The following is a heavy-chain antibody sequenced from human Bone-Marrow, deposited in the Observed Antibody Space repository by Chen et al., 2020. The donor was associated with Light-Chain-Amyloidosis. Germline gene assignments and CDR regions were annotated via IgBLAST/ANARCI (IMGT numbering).Heavy chain of an antibody. CDR1: GFDFADSA. CDR3: AKGFGSGTYSSPGDY. V-gene: IGHV3-9*01. Sequence: EVQLVESGGGLVQPGGSLRLSCSASGFDFADSAMHWVRQAPGRGLQLVSGISRDTGRTYYADSVRGRFTVSRDNGKTSLFLEMNGLRPDDTALYFCAKGFGSGTYSSPGDYWGQGIMVNVSS. CDR2: ISRDTGRT. J-gene: IGHJ4*02. D-gene: IGHD3-10*01.